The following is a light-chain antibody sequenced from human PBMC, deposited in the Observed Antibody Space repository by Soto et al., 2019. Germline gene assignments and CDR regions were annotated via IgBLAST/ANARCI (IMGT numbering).Light chain of an antibody. CDR1: QSVSSSY. Sequence: EIVLTQSPGTLSLSPGERATLSCRASQSVSSSYLAWYQQKPGQAPRLLIYGASSRATGIPDRFSGSGSGTDLTLTISRLEPEDFAVYYCQQYGSSSTFGGGTKVEIK. CDR2: GAS. J-gene: IGKJ4*01. V-gene: IGKV3-20*01. CDR3: QQYGSSST.